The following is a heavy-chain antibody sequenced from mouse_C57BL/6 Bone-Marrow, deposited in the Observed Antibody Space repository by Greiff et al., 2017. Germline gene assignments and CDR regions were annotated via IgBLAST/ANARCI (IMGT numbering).Heavy chain of an antibody. Sequence: DVQLVESGEGLVKPGGSLKLSCAASGFTFSSYAMSWVRQTPEKRLEWVAYISSGGDYIYYADTVKGRFTISRDNARNTLYLQMSSLKSEDTAMYYCTRGIYYDGSSYVDYWGQGTTLTVSS. D-gene: IGHD1-1*01. J-gene: IGHJ2*01. V-gene: IGHV5-9-1*02. CDR2: ISSGGDYI. CDR3: TRGIYYDGSSYVDY. CDR1: GFTFSSYA.